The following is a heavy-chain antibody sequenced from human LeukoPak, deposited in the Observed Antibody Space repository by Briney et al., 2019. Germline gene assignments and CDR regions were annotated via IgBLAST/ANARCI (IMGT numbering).Heavy chain of an antibody. CDR2: IYTSGST. V-gene: IGHV4-4*07. J-gene: IGHJ6*03. CDR3: AREATMVRGVIVRYYYYYMDV. Sequence: PSETLSLTCTVSGGSISSYYWSWIRQPAGKGLEWIGRIYTSGSTNYNPSLKSRVTMSVDTSKNQFSLKLSSVTAADTAVYYCAREATMVRGVIVRYYYYYMDVWGKGTTVTISS. D-gene: IGHD3-10*01. CDR1: GGSISSYY.